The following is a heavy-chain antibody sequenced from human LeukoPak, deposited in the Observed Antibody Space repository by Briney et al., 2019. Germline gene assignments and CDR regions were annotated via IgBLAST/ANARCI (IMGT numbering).Heavy chain of an antibody. V-gene: IGHV4-39*07. CDR2: IYYSGST. J-gene: IGHJ4*02. Sequence: SETLSLTCTVSGGSISSSSYYWGWIRQPPGKGLEWIGSIYYSGSTYYNPSLKSRVTISVDTSKNQFSLKLSSVTAADTAVYYCARESLGARLNYFDYWGQGTLVTVSS. CDR3: ARESLGARLNYFDY. CDR1: GGSISSSSYY. D-gene: IGHD1-26*01.